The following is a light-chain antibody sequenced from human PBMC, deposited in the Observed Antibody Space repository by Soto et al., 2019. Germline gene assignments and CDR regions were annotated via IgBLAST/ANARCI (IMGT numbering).Light chain of an antibody. CDR3: QTWGTGSWV. CDR2: LNSDGSH. Sequence: QPVLTQSPSASAPLAATVKLTCTLSSTHSHYAIAWHQQQPEKGPRYLMKLNSDGSHNKGDGIPDRFSGSSSGAERYLTISSLQSDDEADYYCQTWGTGSWVFGGGTQLTVL. CDR1: STHSHYA. V-gene: IGLV4-69*01. J-gene: IGLJ3*02.